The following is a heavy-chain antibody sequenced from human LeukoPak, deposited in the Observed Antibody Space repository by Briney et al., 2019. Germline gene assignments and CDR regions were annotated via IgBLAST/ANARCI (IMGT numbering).Heavy chain of an antibody. J-gene: IGHJ4*02. D-gene: IGHD7-27*01. Sequence: GRSLRLSCAASGFTFSSYGMHWVRQAPGQGLEWMGIINPSGGSTSYAQKFQGRVTMTRDTSTSTVYMELSSLRSEDTAVYYCARLGTREDYWGQGTLVTVSS. CDR2: INPSGGST. V-gene: IGHV1-46*01. CDR3: ARLGTREDY. CDR1: GFTFSSYG.